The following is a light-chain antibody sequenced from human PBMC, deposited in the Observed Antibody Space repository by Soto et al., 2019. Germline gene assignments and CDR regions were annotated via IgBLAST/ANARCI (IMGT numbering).Light chain of an antibody. V-gene: IGLV1-47*02. CDR3: AAWDDSLSGLV. CDR2: SNN. Sequence: QSVLTQPPSASGTPGQRVTISCSGSSSNIGSNYVYWYQQLPGTAPKLLIYSNNQRPSGVPDRFSGSKSGTSASLAISGLRSEDEADYYCAAWDDSLSGLVFGGGTKPTGL. J-gene: IGLJ2*01. CDR1: SSNIGSNY.